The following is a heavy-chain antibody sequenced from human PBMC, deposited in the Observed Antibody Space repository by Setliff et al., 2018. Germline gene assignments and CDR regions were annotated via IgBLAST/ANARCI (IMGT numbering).Heavy chain of an antibody. Sequence: PGGSLRLSCVVSGFSFSRHWTSWVRQAPGKGLEWVADIKQDGGTKYYLDSVKGRFTISRDNAKRSLYLQMNGLRADDTGVYYCVRDDADNYDAFDNWGQGTLVTVSS. CDR1: GFSFSRHW. D-gene: IGHD3-22*01. J-gene: IGHJ3*02. CDR3: VRDDADNYDAFDN. CDR2: IKQDGGTK. V-gene: IGHV3-7*01.